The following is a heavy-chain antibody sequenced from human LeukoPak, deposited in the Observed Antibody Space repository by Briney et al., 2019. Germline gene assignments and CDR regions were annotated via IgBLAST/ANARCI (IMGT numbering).Heavy chain of an antibody. CDR3: ARDEVGAPPIDY. J-gene: IGHJ4*02. CDR1: GFDFSSHW. D-gene: IGHD1-26*01. V-gene: IGHV3-74*01. CDR2: IRGDGSLL. Sequence: PGGSLRLSCEASGFDFSSHWMPSVRQAPGKGLGWISNIRGDGSLLGYADSVKGRFTVSRDNAKNTLFLHMTSLRAEDTAVYYCARDEVGAPPIDYWGQGALVTVCS.